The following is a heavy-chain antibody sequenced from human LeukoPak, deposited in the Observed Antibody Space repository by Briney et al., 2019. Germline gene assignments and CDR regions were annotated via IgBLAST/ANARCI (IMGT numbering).Heavy chain of an antibody. CDR3: ARPRGCGTSRCNNFDY. CDR2: IKQDGSEK. D-gene: IGHD2-21*01. CDR1: GFTFSSYW. J-gene: IGHJ4*02. V-gene: IGHV3-7*01. Sequence: GGSLRLSCAASGFTFSSYWMSWVRQAPGKGLEWVANIKQDGSEKYYVDSVKGRFTISRDNAKNSLYLQMNSLRAEDTAVYYCARPRGCGTSRCNNFDYWGQGTLVTVSS.